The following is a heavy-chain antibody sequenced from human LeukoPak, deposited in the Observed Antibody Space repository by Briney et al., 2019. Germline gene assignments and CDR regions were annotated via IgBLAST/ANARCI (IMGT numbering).Heavy chain of an antibody. V-gene: IGHV1-2*02. CDR2: INPNSGGT. Sequence: ASVKVSCKASGYTFTGYYMHWVRQAPGQGLEWMGWINPNSGGTNYAQKFQGRVTMTRDTSISTAYMELSRLRSEDTAVYYCAKDWIVGATIDYWGQGTLVTVSS. CDR1: GYTFTGYY. CDR3: AKDWIVGATIDY. D-gene: IGHD1-26*01. J-gene: IGHJ4*02.